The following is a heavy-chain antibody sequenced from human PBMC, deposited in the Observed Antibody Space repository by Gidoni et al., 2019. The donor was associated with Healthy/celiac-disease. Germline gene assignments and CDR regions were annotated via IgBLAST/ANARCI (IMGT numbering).Heavy chain of an antibody. Sequence: QVQLVESGGGVVQPGRSLRLSCAASGFTFSSYGMHWVRQAPGKGLEWVAVISYDGSNKYYADSVKGRFTISRDNSKNTLYLQMNSLRAEDTAVYYCAKMGSGPIDYWGQGTLVTVSS. J-gene: IGHJ4*02. D-gene: IGHD3-10*01. V-gene: IGHV3-30*18. CDR1: GFTFSSYG. CDR3: AKMGSGPIDY. CDR2: ISYDGSNK.